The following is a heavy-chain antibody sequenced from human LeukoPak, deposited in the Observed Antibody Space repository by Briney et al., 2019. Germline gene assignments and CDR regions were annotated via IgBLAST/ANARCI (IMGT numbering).Heavy chain of an antibody. CDR3: ARHNAALPY. CDR2: IYHSGST. CDR1: GGSISSGSYY. D-gene: IGHD6-25*01. V-gene: IGHV4-39*01. J-gene: IGHJ4*02. Sequence: PSETLSLTCTVSGGSISSGSYYWGWIRQPPGKGLEWIGSIYHSGSTYYNPSLKSRVTISVDTSKNQFSLKLSSVTAADTAVYYCARHNAALPYWGQGTLVTVSS.